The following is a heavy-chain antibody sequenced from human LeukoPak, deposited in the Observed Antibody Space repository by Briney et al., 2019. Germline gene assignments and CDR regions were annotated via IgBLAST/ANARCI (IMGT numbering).Heavy chain of an antibody. V-gene: IGHV3-7*01. CDR3: ARDNGYDYFDY. J-gene: IGHJ4*02. Sequence: GGSLRLSCVASGFTFSRDWMSWVRQAPGKGLEWVANIKQDGSEKYYVDSVKGRFTISRDNSKNTLYLQMNSLRAEDTAVYYCARDNGYDYFDYWGQGTLVTVSS. CDR2: IKQDGSEK. CDR1: GFTFSRDW. D-gene: IGHD5-12*01.